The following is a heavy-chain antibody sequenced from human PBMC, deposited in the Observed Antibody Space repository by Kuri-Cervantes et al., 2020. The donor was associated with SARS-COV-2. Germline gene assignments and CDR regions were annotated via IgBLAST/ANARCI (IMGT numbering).Heavy chain of an antibody. Sequence: GGSLRLSCAASGFTLSSYAMHWVRQAPGKGLEWVAVISYDGSNKYYADSVKGRFTISRDKTKNSLYLQMNSLRAEDTAVYYCARGGHYTNGVSYGDYYFGLWGRGTLVTVSS. J-gene: IGHJ2*01. D-gene: IGHD2-8*01. CDR2: ISYDGSNK. CDR3: ARGGHYTNGVSYGDYYFGL. CDR1: GFTLSSYA. V-gene: IGHV3-30-3*01.